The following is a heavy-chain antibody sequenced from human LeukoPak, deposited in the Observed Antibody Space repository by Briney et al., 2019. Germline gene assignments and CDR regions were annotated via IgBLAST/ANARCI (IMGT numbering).Heavy chain of an antibody. J-gene: IGHJ1*01. CDR1: GYTFTGYY. D-gene: IGHD2-15*01. Sequence: AAVKVSCMASGYTFTGYYMHWVRQAPGRGLEWMGWINPNSRGTNYAQKFQSRVTMTRDPSISTAYMELSRLRSYDTAVYYCASAAAHFQHLGQGTLVTVSS. CDR2: INPNSRGT. CDR3: ASAAAHFQH. V-gene: IGHV1-2*02.